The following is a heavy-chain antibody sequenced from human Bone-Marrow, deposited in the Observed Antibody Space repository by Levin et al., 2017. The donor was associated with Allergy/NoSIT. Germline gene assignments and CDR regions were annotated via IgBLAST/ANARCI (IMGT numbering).Heavy chain of an antibody. D-gene: IGHD3-3*01. Sequence: ASETLSLTCAVSGGSISSNNWWSWVRQPPGKGLEWIGEIYHSGSTNYNPSLKSRVTISVDKPKTQFSLKLNSVTAADTAVYYCARGNSVSEWSYHFDYWGQGMLVTVSS. CDR3: ARGNSVSEWSYHFDY. CDR1: GGSISSNNW. V-gene: IGHV4-4*02. CDR2: IYHSGST. J-gene: IGHJ4*02.